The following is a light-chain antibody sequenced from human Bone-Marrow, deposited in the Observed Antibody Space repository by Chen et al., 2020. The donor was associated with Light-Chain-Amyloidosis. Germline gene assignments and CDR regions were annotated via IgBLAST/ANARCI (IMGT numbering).Light chain of an antibody. CDR1: DLPTKY. J-gene: IGLJ2*01. Sequence: SYELTQPPSVSVSPGQTARITCSGDDLPTKYAYWYQQKPGQAPVLVIHRDTERPSGISERFSDSRSGTMATLTISGVQAEDGADYRCESADSSGTDEVIFGGGTQLTVL. CDR2: RDT. V-gene: IGLV3-25*03. CDR3: ESADSSGTDEVI.